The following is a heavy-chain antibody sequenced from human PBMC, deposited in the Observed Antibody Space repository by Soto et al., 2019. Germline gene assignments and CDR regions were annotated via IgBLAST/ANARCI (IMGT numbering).Heavy chain of an antibody. Sequence: GGSLRHSCASSGFTFSSYAMHWVRQAPGKGLEYVSAISSNGGSTYYADSVKGRFTISRDNAKNSLYLQMNSLRDEDTAVYYCARQWGKQWDYWGQGTLVTVSS. CDR1: GFTFSSYA. CDR2: ISSNGGST. V-gene: IGHV3-64*04. D-gene: IGHD3-16*01. CDR3: ARQWGKQWDY. J-gene: IGHJ4*02.